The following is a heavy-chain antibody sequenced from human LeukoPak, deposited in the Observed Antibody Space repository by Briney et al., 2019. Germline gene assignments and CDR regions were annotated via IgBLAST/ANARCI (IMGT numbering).Heavy chain of an antibody. J-gene: IGHJ4*02. V-gene: IGHV1-69*13. CDR3: AHSGNYYFDY. D-gene: IGHD6-19*01. CDR1: GGNFTSYS. Sequence: SVKVSRKAFGGNFTSYSVSWVRQAPGQGLEYMGRIIPIFDTANYAQVFQGRVTITADEATATAYLELSSLTSEDTAVYYCAHSGNYYFDYWGQGTLVTVSS. CDR2: IIPIFDTA.